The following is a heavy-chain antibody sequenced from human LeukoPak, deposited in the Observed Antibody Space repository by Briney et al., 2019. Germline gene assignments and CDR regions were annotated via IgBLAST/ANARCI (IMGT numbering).Heavy chain of an antibody. Sequence: GGSLRLSCAASGFTFSSYAMHWVRQAPGKGLEWVAVISYDGSNRYYADSVKGRFTISRENSKNTLYLQMNSLRAEDTAVYYCARDRSRIAAAGPFDYWGQGTLVTVSP. D-gene: IGHD6-13*01. CDR3: ARDRSRIAAAGPFDY. V-gene: IGHV3-30*04. CDR1: GFTFSSYA. J-gene: IGHJ4*02. CDR2: ISYDGSNR.